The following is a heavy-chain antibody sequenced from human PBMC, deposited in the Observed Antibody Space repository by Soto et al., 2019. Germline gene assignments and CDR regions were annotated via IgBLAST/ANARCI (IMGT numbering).Heavy chain of an antibody. CDR1: GGTFSSYA. Sequence: SVKVSCKASGGTFSSYAISWVRQAPGQGLEWMGGIIPIFGTANYAQKFQGRVTITADESTSTAYMELSSLRSEDTAVYYCARDRGILWFGGLLYRQNYYYYGMDVWGQGTTVTV. V-gene: IGHV1-69*13. D-gene: IGHD3-10*01. CDR3: ARDRGILWFGGLLYRQNYYYYGMDV. J-gene: IGHJ6*02. CDR2: IIPIFGTA.